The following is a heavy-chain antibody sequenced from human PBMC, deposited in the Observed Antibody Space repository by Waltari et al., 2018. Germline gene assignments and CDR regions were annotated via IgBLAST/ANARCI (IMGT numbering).Heavy chain of an antibody. V-gene: IGHV4-59*11. CDR3: AREEYSSSSGEYYYYYYMDV. Sequence: QVQLQESGPGLVKPSETLSLTCTVSGGSISSHYWSWIRQPPGKGLGWIGYIYYSGSTNYNPSLKSRVTISVDTSKNQFSLKLSSVTAADTAVYYCAREEYSSSSGEYYYYYYMDVWGKGTTVTVSS. J-gene: IGHJ6*03. D-gene: IGHD6-6*01. CDR2: IYYSGST. CDR1: GGSISSHY.